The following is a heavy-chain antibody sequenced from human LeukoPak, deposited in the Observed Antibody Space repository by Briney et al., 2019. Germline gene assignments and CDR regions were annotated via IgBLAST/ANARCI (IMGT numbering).Heavy chain of an antibody. Sequence: GDSLRLSCAASGFNFISYWMTWVRQVPGKGLESVANIKEDGSERNYVDSVEGRFTIARDNAKNSVFLQTHSLRAEYTAMYRCGRGGAYIRYWGQGTLVTVSS. CDR3: GRGGAYIRY. CDR1: GFNFISYW. V-gene: IGHV3-7*01. D-gene: IGHD3-16*01. CDR2: IKEDGSER. J-gene: IGHJ4*02.